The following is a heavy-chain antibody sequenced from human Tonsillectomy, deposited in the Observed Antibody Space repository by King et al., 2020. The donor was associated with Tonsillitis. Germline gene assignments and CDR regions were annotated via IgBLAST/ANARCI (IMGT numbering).Heavy chain of an antibody. CDR1: GYTFTNYW. D-gene: IGHD3-9*01. CDR3: ARHGGISFEWLLPFDS. V-gene: IGHV5-51*01. Sequence: VQLVESGAEAKKPGESLKISCKGSGYTFTNYWIGWVRQMPGKGLEWMGLIYPGDSDTRYSPSFQGQVTFSADSSISTAYLQWSSLKASDTAMDYFARHGGISFEWLLPFDSWGQGPLVTVSS. CDR2: IYPGDSDT. J-gene: IGHJ4*02.